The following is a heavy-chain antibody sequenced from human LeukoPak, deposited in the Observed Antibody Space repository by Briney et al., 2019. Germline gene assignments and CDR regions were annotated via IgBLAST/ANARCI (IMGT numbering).Heavy chain of an antibody. Sequence: GGSLRLYCAASGFTFSGSNMHWVRQASGKGLEWVGRIRSKAKNYATAYATSVKGRFTLSRDDSKNTACLQMNSLKTEDTAVYYCIRGAASGSYYGFDVWGQGATVTVSS. CDR2: IRSKAKNYAT. D-gene: IGHD1-26*01. J-gene: IGHJ6*02. V-gene: IGHV3-73*01. CDR1: GFTFSGSN. CDR3: IRGAASGSYYGFDV.